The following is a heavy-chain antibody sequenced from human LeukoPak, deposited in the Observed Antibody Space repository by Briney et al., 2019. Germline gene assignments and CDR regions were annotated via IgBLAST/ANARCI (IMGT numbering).Heavy chain of an antibody. CDR1: GFTFSSYG. D-gene: IGHD3-10*01. V-gene: IGHV3-23*01. Sequence: GGSLRLSCAASGFTFSSYGMSWVRRAPGKGLEWVSAIGGRDGSTYYADSVKGRFTISRDNSKNTLYVQMNSLRAGDTAVYYCAKGHYYGSGSLDYWGQGTLVTVSS. J-gene: IGHJ4*02. CDR3: AKGHYYGSGSLDY. CDR2: IGGRDGST.